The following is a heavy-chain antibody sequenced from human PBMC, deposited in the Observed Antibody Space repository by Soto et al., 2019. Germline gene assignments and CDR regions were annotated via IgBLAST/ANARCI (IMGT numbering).Heavy chain of an antibody. D-gene: IGHD3-10*01. CDR3: ASPRERGWFGESRFDY. J-gene: IGHJ4*02. Sequence: ASVEVSCKASGYTLTSYGINWMRQDTGQGLEWMGWMNPNSGNTGYAQKFHGRVTMTGNTSISTAYMELSSLRSEDTAVYYCASPRERGWFGESRFDYWGQGTLVTVSS. CDR2: MNPNSGNT. CDR1: GYTLTSYG. V-gene: IGHV1-8*01.